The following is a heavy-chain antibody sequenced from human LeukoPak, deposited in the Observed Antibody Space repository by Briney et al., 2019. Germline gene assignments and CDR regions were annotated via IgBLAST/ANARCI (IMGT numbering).Heavy chain of an antibody. J-gene: IGHJ4*02. D-gene: IGHD5-18*01. CDR2: IYYTGST. CDR1: GGSISSFY. Sequence: PSETLSLTCTVSGGSISSFYWSWIRQPPGKGLEWIGYIYYTGSTNYTPSLKSRVTMSVDTSKNQVSLTLYSVTAADTAVYYCATQAGGYSYGSLDYWGQGTLVTVSS. V-gene: IGHV4-59*08. CDR3: ATQAGGYSYGSLDY.